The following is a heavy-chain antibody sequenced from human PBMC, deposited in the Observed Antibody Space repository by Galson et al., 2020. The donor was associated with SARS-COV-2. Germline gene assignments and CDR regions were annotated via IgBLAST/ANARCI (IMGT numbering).Heavy chain of an antibody. V-gene: IGHV1-18*01. CDR1: GYTFKNYG. D-gene: IGHD3-22*01. CDR2: ISAYNANT. Sequence: ASVKVSCKASGYTFKNYGITWVRQAPGQGLEWMGWISAYNANTSYAQTFQGRVTMTTDTSTSTAYMELRSLTSDDTAIYYCARDAQYYDSRGYPPLGYWGQGTLVTVSS. CDR3: ARDAQYYDSRGYPPLGY. J-gene: IGHJ4*02.